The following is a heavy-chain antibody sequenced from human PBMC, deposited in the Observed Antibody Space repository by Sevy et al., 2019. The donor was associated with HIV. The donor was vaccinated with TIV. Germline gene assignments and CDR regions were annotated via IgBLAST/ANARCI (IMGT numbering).Heavy chain of an antibody. CDR1: GFTFSNAW. V-gene: IGHV3-15*01. CDR2: IKSKTDGGTT. Sequence: GGSLRLSCAASGFTFSNAWMSWVRQAPGKGLEWVGRIKSKTDGGTTDYAAPVKGRFTISRDDSKNTLYLQMNSLKTEDTAVYYCTTDVSSGYYYGYYYYGIDVWGQGTTVTVSS. J-gene: IGHJ6*02. D-gene: IGHD3-22*01. CDR3: TTDVSSGYYYGYYYYGIDV.